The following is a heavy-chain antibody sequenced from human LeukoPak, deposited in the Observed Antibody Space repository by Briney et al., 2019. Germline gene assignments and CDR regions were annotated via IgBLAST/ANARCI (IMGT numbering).Heavy chain of an antibody. V-gene: IGHV1-2*02. J-gene: IGHJ6*03. CDR1: GYSLIGFY. CDR2: INPNSGDT. CDR3: ARVRSSDFYFDYMDV. D-gene: IGHD3-22*01. Sequence: ASVKVSCKASGYSLIGFYLHWVRQAPGQGLEWMGWINPNSGDTKNAEKFQGRVTMTKDTSINTAYMELNTLKSDDTAVYYCARVRSSDFYFDYMDVWGKGTTVIVS.